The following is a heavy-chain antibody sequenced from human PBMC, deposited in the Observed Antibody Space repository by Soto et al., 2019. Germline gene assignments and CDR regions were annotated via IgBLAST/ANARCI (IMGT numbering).Heavy chain of an antibody. V-gene: IGHV3-33*01. CDR3: ARANTSPFDY. CDR2: IWFDGSNK. Sequence: QVQLVESGGGVVQPGRSLRLSCGASGFIFSNYGMHWIRQAPGKGLEWVAIIWFDGSNKWYADSVKGRFIISRDDSKNIVYLQMNSLRVDDTAIYYGARANTSPFDYWGRGTLVTVSS. J-gene: IGHJ4*02. CDR1: GFIFSNYG.